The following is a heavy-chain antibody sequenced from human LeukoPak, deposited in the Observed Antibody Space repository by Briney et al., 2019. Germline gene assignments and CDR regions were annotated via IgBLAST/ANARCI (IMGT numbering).Heavy chain of an antibody. CDR3: ARVHSSSHDP. V-gene: IGHV4-30-4*01. D-gene: IGHD6-13*01. Sequence: SEALSLTCTVPGGSISSGDYSWSWIRQPPGKGLEWIGYIHYSGSTYYNPSLKSRVTISVDTSKNQFSLKLSSVTAADTAVYYCARVHSSSHDPWGQGTLVTVSS. CDR2: IHYSGST. CDR1: GGSISSGDYS. J-gene: IGHJ5*02.